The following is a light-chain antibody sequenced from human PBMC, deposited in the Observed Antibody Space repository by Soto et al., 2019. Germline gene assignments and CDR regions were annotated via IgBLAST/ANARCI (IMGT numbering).Light chain of an antibody. CDR1: QSVNNDY. Sequence: ETVLTQSPGTLSLSPGESATLSCRATQSVNNDYLAWYQQRPGLAPRLLIFGASGRATGIPDRFSGSGSGTDFTLTISRLEPEDFAIYYCQQYGTSPRTFGGGTKVDIK. CDR3: QQYGTSPRT. J-gene: IGKJ4*01. CDR2: GAS. V-gene: IGKV3-20*01.